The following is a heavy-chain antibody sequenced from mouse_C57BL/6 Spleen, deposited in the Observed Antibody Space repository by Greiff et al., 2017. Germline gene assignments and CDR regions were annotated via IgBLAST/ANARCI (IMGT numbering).Heavy chain of an antibody. J-gene: IGHJ3*01. D-gene: IGHD3-2*02. CDR2: IDPGDGDT. V-gene: IGHV1-80*01. CDR3: ERRDQATGFAY. Sequence: VQLQQSGPELVKPGASVKISCKASGYAFTGYWMNWVKQRPGKGLEWIGQIDPGDGDTNYNGKFKGKATLTADKSSSTAYMQLSRLTSEDSAVCFCERRDQATGFAYWGQGTLVTVSA. CDR1: GYAFTGYW.